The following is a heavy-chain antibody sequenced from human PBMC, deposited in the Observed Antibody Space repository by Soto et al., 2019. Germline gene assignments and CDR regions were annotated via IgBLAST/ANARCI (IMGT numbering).Heavy chain of an antibody. CDR1: GGSIITSSYF. D-gene: IGHD3-10*01. CDR2: VHYSGSA. V-gene: IGHV4-39*01. CDR3: ARHRWGSGSYSGLLDF. Sequence: QLQLQESGPGLVKPSETLSLTCSVSGGSIITSSYFWGWIRQPPGKGLEWVGAVHYSGSANYRSSLQSRVTISVDTSQNQFSLRLRSVTAADTAVYYCARHRWGSGSYSGLLDFWGQGALVTVSS. J-gene: IGHJ4*02.